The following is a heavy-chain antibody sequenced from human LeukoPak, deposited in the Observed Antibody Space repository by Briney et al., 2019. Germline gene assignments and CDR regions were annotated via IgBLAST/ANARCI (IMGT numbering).Heavy chain of an antibody. J-gene: IGHJ4*02. Sequence: GGSLRLSCAASGFTFSNYSMNWVRQAPGKGLGWVSFIKSRSSTTYYADSVKGRFTISRDNAKNSLYLQMNSLRAEDTAVYYCARDEFDSSGTYAGIDYWGQGTLVTVSS. D-gene: IGHD1-26*01. V-gene: IGHV3-48*01. CDR2: IKSRSSTT. CDR1: GFTFSNYS. CDR3: ARDEFDSSGTYAGIDY.